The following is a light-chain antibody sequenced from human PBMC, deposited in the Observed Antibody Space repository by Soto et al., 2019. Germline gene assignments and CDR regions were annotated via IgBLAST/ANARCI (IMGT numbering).Light chain of an antibody. CDR2: ENY. Sequence: QSVLTQPPSVSADPGQKVTSSCSGSSSNIGSNYVSWYQLLPGAAPKLLIYENYERPSGIPDRFSGSKSGTSATLGITGLQTGDEADYYCGAWDNSLTGGVFGGGTKLTVL. J-gene: IGLJ2*01. V-gene: IGLV1-51*02. CDR1: SSNIGSNY. CDR3: GAWDNSLTGGV.